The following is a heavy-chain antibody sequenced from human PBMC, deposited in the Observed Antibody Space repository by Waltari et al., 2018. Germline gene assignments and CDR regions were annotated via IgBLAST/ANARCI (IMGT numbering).Heavy chain of an antibody. V-gene: IGHV3-21*01. J-gene: IGHJ4*02. Sequence: EVQLVESGGGLVKPGGSLRLSCAASGFTFSSYSMNWVRQAPGKGLEWFSSISSSSSYIYYADSVKGRFTISRDNAKNSLYLQMNSLRAEDTAVYYCARDGDYGDYALDYWGQGTLVTVSS. CDR3: ARDGDYGDYALDY. CDR2: ISSSSSYI. CDR1: GFTFSSYS. D-gene: IGHD4-17*01.